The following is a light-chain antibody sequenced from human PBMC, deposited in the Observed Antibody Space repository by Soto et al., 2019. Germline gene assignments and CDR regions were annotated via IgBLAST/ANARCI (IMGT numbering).Light chain of an antibody. V-gene: IGLV2-8*01. CDR3: SSYSGTYSNVI. CDR2: GVT. Sequence: QSALTQPPSASGSPGQSVTISCAGTYNDVGDYNYVSWYQQHPGKVPKLLTYGVTERPSGVPGRFSGSKSGHTASLTASDLQPADEAVYYCSSYSGTYSNVIFGGGTQLTVL. J-gene: IGLJ2*01. CDR1: YNDVGDYNY.